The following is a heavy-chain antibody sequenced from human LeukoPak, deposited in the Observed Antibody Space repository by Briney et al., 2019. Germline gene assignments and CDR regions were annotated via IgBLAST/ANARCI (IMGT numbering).Heavy chain of an antibody. D-gene: IGHD6-13*01. J-gene: IGHJ4*02. CDR2: IKQDGSEK. CDR1: GFTFSSYW. CDR3: AEIWQQLGGEVGGY. V-gene: IGHV3-7*01. Sequence: PGGSLRLSCAASGFTFSSYWMSWVRQAPGKGLEWVANIKQDGSEKYYVDSVRGRFTISRDNAKNSLYLQMNSLRAEDTAVYYCAEIWQQLGGEVGGYWGQETLVTVSS.